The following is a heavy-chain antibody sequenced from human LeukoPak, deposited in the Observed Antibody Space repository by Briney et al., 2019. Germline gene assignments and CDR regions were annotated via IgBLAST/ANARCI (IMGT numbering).Heavy chain of an antibody. CDR3: ARGSPWYYDSSGSFFDI. D-gene: IGHD3-22*01. CDR2: IIPIFGTA. Sequence: ASVKVSCKASGGTFSSYAISWVRQAPGQGLEGMGGIIPIFGTANYAQRFQGRVTITADKSTSTAYMELSSLRSEDTAVYYCARGSPWYYDSSGSFFDIWGQGTMVTVSS. V-gene: IGHV1-69*06. CDR1: GGTFSSYA. J-gene: IGHJ3*02.